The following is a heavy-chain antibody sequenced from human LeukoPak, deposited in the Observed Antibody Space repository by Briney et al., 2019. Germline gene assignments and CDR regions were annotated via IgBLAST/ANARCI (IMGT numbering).Heavy chain of an antibody. CDR3: ARDCKIAVAGCDYYYYGMDV. V-gene: IGHV7-4-1*02. Sequence: VSVKVSCKASGYTFTSYAMNWVRQAPGQGLEWMGWINTNTGNPTYAQGFTGRFVFSLDTSVSTAYLQISSLKAEDTAVYYCARDCKIAVAGCDYYYYGMDVWGQGTTVTVSS. CDR1: GYTFTSYA. D-gene: IGHD6-19*01. CDR2: INTNTGNP. J-gene: IGHJ6*02.